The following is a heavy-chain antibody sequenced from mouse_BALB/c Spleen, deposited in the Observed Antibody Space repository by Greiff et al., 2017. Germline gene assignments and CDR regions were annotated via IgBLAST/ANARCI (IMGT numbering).Heavy chain of an antibody. V-gene: IGHV5-17*02. CDR3: ARPGAAATTFAY. J-gene: IGHJ3*01. D-gene: IGHD1-2*01. CDR1: GFTFSSFG. CDR2: ISSGSSTI. Sequence: EVKLVESGGGLVQPGGSRKLSCAASGFTFSSFGMHWVRQAPEKGLEWVAYISSGSSTIYYADTVKGRFTISRDNPKNTLFLQMTSLRSEDTAMYYCARPGAAATTFAYWGQGTLVTVSA.